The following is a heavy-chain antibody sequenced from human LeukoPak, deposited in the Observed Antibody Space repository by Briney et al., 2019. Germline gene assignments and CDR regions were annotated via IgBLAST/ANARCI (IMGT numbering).Heavy chain of an antibody. Sequence: SETLSLTCAVYGGSFSGYYWSWIRQPPGKGLEWIGGINHSGSTNYNPSLKSRVTISVDTSKNQFSLKLSSVTAADTAVYYCARVPMIVVVITDDYYYGMDVWGQGTTVTVSS. J-gene: IGHJ6*02. CDR2: INHSGST. D-gene: IGHD3-22*01. CDR1: GGSFSGYY. CDR3: ARVPMIVVVITDDYYYGMDV. V-gene: IGHV4-34*01.